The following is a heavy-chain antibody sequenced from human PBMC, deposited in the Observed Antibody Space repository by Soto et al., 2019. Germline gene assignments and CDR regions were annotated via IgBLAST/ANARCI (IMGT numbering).Heavy chain of an antibody. Sequence: GSLRLSCAASGFTFSDYYMSWMRQAPGKGLEWVSYISSSSSYTNYADSVKGRFTISRDNAKNSLYLQMNSLRAEDTAVYYCARVFEGGWYSDNYYGMDVWGQGTTVTVSS. V-gene: IGHV3-11*06. J-gene: IGHJ6*02. CDR2: ISSSSSYT. CDR3: ARVFEGGWYSDNYYGMDV. CDR1: GFTFSDYY. D-gene: IGHD6-19*01.